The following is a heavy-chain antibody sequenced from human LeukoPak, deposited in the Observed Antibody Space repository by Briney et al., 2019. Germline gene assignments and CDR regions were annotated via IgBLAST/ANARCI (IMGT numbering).Heavy chain of an antibody. J-gene: IGHJ4*02. CDR3: ARGPTSYYDTTGYSSYFDY. CDR1: GFTFTYYA. D-gene: IGHD3-22*01. CDR2: ISYDGNNK. Sequence: GGSLRLSCAASGFTFTYYAMYWVRQAPGKGLEWVAVISYDGNNKYYADSVKGRFTISRDNSKNTLYVQMNSLRAEDTAAYYCARGPTSYYDTTGYSSYFDYWGQGTLVTVSS. V-gene: IGHV3-30-3*01.